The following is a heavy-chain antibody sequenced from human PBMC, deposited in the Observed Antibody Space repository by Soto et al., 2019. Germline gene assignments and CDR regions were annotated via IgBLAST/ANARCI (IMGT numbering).Heavy chain of an antibody. CDR1: GYTFTSYY. CDR3: ARDLELGYCSSTSCPVGRWFDP. D-gene: IGHD2-2*01. CDR2: INPSDGST. V-gene: IGHV1-46*03. J-gene: IGHJ5*02. Sequence: GAAVKVSCKASGYTFTSYYMHWVRQAPGQGLEWMGIINPSDGSTSYAQKFQGRVTMTRDTSTSTVYMELSSLRSEDTAVYYCARDLELGYCSSTSCPVGRWFDPWGQGTLVTVSS.